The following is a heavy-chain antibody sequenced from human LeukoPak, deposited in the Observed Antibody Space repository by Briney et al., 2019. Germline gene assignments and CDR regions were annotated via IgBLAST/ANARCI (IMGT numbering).Heavy chain of an antibody. Sequence: RTGGSLRLSCAASGFTFDDYGMSWVRQAPGKGLEWVSGINWNGGSTGYADSAKGRFTISRDNAKNSLYLQMNSLRAEDTALYYCARGVPRNYYDFWSGYLRYYYYYMDVWGKGTTVTVSS. CDR3: ARGVPRNYYDFWSGYLRYYYYYMDV. CDR1: GFTFDDYG. CDR2: INWNGGST. V-gene: IGHV3-20*04. D-gene: IGHD3-3*01. J-gene: IGHJ6*03.